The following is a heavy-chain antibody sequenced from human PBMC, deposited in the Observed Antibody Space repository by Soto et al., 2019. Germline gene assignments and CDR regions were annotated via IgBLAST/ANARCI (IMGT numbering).Heavy chain of an antibody. Sequence: QVQLQESGPGLVKPSQTLSLTCTVSGGSISSGGYYWSWIRQHPGKGLEWIGYIYYSGSTYYNPSLKSRVTISVDTSKNQCSLKLSSVTAADTAVYYCARVTTTDYYYYYYMDVWGKGTTVTVSS. CDR3: ARVTTTDYYYYYYMDV. J-gene: IGHJ6*03. CDR2: IYYSGST. V-gene: IGHV4-31*03. D-gene: IGHD4-4*01. CDR1: GGSISSGGYY.